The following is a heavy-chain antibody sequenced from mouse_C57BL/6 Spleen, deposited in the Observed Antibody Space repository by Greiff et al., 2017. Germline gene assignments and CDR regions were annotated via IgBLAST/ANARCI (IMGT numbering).Heavy chain of an antibody. CDR2: IDPSDSET. Sequence: VQLQQPGAELVRPGSSVKLSCKASGYTFTSYWMHWVKQRPIQGLEWIGNIDPSDSETHYNQKFKDKATLTVDKSSSTAYMQLSSLTSEDSAVYYCARGAIYDYLYDFDYWGQGTTLTVSS. J-gene: IGHJ2*01. D-gene: IGHD2-4*01. CDR1: GYTFTSYW. CDR3: ARGAIYDYLYDFDY. V-gene: IGHV1-52*01.